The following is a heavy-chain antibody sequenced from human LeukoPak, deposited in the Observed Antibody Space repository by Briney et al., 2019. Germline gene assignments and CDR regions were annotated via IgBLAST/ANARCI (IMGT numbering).Heavy chain of an antibody. CDR1: GYTFTNYG. CDR2: ISVYTGKT. V-gene: IGHV1-18*04. J-gene: IGHJ4*02. Sequence: ASVKVSCKASGYTFTNYGISWVQQAPGQGLEWMGWISVYTGKTYHAQKFQARVTMTTDTPTTTAYMELRSLRSDDTAVYYCAKDRGWQYADYETVAVEHWGQGTLVTVSS. D-gene: IGHD4-17*01. CDR3: AKDRGWQYADYETVAVEH.